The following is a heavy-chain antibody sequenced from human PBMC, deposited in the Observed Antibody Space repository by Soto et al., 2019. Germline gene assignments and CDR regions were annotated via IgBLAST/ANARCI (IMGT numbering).Heavy chain of an antibody. J-gene: IGHJ4*02. CDR2: ISGSGGST. CDR1: GFTFSSYA. V-gene: IGHV3-23*01. D-gene: IGHD4-4*01. Sequence: EVQLLESGGGLVQPGGSLRLSCAASGFTFSSYAMSWVRQAPGKGLEWVSAISGSGGSTYYADSVKGRFTISRDNSKNTLYLQMNSLRAEDTAVYYCAKEAGVTPGKHHSRFDYWCQGTLVTVSS. CDR3: AKEAGVTPGKHHSRFDY.